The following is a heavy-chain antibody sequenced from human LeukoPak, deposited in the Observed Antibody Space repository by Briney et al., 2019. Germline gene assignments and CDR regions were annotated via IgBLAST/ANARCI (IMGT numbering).Heavy chain of an antibody. J-gene: IGHJ4*02. CDR2: IKSKAFGGTA. D-gene: IGHD3-16*01. CDR1: GFTFSNAW. CDR3: TSEHRGWGRNWHFDY. Sequence: GGSLRLSCAASGFTFSNAWMSWVRQAPGKGLEWLGRIKSKAFGGTADYGAPVKGRFTILRDDSKNMVYLQMKSLTPEDTAVYYCTSEHRGWGRNWHFDYWGQGTQVTVSS. V-gene: IGHV3-15*05.